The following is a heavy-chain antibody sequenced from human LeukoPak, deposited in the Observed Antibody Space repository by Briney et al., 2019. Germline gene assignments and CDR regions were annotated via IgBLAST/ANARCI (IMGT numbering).Heavy chain of an antibody. Sequence: GGSLRLSCAASGFTFRNYVIHWVRQAPGKGLEWVAVIWYDGSKMFYGDSVKGRFSVSRDDSKNTLYLQMSSLRAEDTAVYYCTRDGGSGIDYWGQGTLVTVSS. V-gene: IGHV3-33*08. CDR3: TRDGGSGIDY. CDR2: IWYDGSKM. CDR1: GFTFRNYV. J-gene: IGHJ4*02. D-gene: IGHD3-16*01.